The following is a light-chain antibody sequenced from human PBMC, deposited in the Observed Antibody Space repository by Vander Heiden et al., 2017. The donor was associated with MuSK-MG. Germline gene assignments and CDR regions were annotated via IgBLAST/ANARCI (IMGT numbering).Light chain of an antibody. J-gene: IGKJ3*01. CDR3: QKYNSAPPLT. CDR1: QGISTY. Sequence: DIQMTQSPSSLSASVGDRVTITCRASQGISTYLAWYQQRPGKALKLLIYAASTLQSGVPSRFSGSGSGTDFTLTISSLQPEDVATYYCQKYNSAPPLTFGHGTKVDIK. V-gene: IGKV1-27*01. CDR2: AAS.